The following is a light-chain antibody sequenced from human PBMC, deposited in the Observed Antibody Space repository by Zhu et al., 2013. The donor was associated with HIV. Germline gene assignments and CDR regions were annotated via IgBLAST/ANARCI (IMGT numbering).Light chain of an antibody. Sequence: DIQMTQSPSTLSASVGDRVTITCRASQSISSWLAWYQQKPGKVPELLIYKASTLQGGVSSRFSGSGSGTEFSLTINSLQPDDFATYYCQQYNNYLCSFGQGPSWRSN. J-gene: IGKJ2*04. V-gene: IGKV1-5*03. CDR2: KAS. CDR3: QQYNNYLCS. CDR1: QSISSW.